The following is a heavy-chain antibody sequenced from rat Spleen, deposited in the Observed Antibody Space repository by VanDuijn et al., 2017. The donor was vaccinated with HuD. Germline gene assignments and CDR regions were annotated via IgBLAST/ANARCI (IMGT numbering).Heavy chain of an antibody. V-gene: IGHV5-58*01. CDR2: INPNGYKT. CDR1: GFTFSAYW. CDR3: AVSGYGY. J-gene: IGHJ2*01. Sequence: EVQLVETGGGLVQPGRSLKLSCVASGFTFSAYWMYWVRQAPGKGLEWVSSINPNGYKTYYPDSVKVRFTISRDNAENTVYLQMNSLRSEDTATYYCAVSGYGYWGQGVMVTVSS. D-gene: IGHD4-3*01.